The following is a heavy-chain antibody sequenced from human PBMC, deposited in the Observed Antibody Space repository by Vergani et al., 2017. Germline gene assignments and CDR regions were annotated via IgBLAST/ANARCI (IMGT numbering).Heavy chain of an antibody. CDR3: ARDLRLLYDRFDP. D-gene: IGHD5-12*01. J-gene: IGHJ5*02. CDR1: GFTFNQYG. Sequence: QVQLVESGGGVVQPGRSLRLSCAASGFTFNQYGMHWVRQAPGKGLEWVAVTWYDGNNKKYADSVKGRFTISGDNSKSTMYLQMNSLRDEDTGVYYCARDLRLLYDRFDPWGQGTLVTVSS. V-gene: IGHV3-33*01. CDR2: TWYDGNNK.